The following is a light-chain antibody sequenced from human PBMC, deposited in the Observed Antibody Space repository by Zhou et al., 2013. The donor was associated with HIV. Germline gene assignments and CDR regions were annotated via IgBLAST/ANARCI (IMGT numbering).Light chain of an antibody. V-gene: IGKV3-20*01. CDR3: QQYGNSPPRVT. CDR1: QSVSSSY. J-gene: IGKJ4*01. Sequence: EIVLTQSPGTLSLSPGERATLSCRASQSVSSSYLAWYQQKPGQAPRLLIYGASTRATGIPDRFSGSGFGTDFTLTINRLEPEDFAVYYCQQYGNSPPRVTFGGGTKVETK. CDR2: GAS.